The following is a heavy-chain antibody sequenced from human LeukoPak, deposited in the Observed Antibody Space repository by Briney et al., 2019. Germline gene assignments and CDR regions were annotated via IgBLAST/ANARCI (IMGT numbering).Heavy chain of an antibody. CDR3: ARAPYCSSTSCYAFHDY. CDR2: INHSGRT. Sequence: PSETLSLTCAVYGGSFSGDYWSWIRQPPGKGLEWIGEINHSGRTNYKPSLKSRVTISVDTSKNQFSLKLNSVTAADTAVYYCARAPYCSSTSCYAFHDYWGQGTLVTVSS. CDR1: GGSFSGDY. J-gene: IGHJ4*02. D-gene: IGHD2-2*01. V-gene: IGHV4-34*01.